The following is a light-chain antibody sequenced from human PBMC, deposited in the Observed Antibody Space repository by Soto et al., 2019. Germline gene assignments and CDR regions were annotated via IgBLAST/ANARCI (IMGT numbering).Light chain of an antibody. V-gene: IGKV3-11*01. Sequence: EIVLTQSPATLSLSPGEIATLSCRASQSVSSYLAWYQQKPGQAPRLLIYDASNRATGIPARFSGSGSGTYFTLTLSSLEPEDFAVYYCQQRSNWPPLTFGGGNKVEIK. CDR3: QQRSNWPPLT. CDR2: DAS. J-gene: IGKJ4*01. CDR1: QSVSSY.